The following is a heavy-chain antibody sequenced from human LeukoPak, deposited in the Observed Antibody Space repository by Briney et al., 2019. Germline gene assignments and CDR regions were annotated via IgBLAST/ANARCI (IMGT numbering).Heavy chain of an antibody. Sequence: GGSLRLSCAASGFTFSSYWMSWVRQAPGKGLEWVANIKQDGSEKYYADSVKGRFTISRDNSKNTLYLQMNSLRAEDTAVYYCAKPSSGWYGTYYFDYWGQGTLVTVSS. D-gene: IGHD6-19*01. J-gene: IGHJ4*02. CDR1: GFTFSSYW. V-gene: IGHV3-7*01. CDR2: IKQDGSEK. CDR3: AKPSSGWYGTYYFDY.